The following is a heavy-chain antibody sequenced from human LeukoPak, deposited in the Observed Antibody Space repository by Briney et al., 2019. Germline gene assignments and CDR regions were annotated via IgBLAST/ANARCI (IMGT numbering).Heavy chain of an antibody. CDR2: IYTSGST. Sequence: SETLSLTCTVSGGSISSSNYYWGWIRQPAGKGLEWIGRIYTSGSTNYNPSLKSRVTISVDTSKNRFSLKLSSVTAADTAVYYCARGRVGATVRFDYWGQGTLVTVSS. D-gene: IGHD1-26*01. CDR3: ARGRVGATVRFDY. V-gene: IGHV4-61*02. CDR1: GGSISSSNYY. J-gene: IGHJ4*02.